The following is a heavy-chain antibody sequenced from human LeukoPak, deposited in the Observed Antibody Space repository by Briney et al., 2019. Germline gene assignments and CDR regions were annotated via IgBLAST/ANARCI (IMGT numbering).Heavy chain of an antibody. V-gene: IGHV4-39*07. J-gene: IGHJ5*02. CDR2: IYYSGST. D-gene: IGHD3-9*01. CDR3: ARLLRYFVDDYSNWFDP. CDR1: GGSISSSSYY. Sequence: SETLSLTCTVSGGSISSSSYYWGWIRQPPGKGLEWIVSIYYSGSTYYNPSLKSRVTISVYTAKNQFSLKLSSVTAADTAVYYCARLLRYFVDDYSNWFDPWGQGTLVTVSS.